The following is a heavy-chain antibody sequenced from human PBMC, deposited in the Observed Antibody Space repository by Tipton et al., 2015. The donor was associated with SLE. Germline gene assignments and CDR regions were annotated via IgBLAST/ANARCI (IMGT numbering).Heavy chain of an antibody. CDR3: ARDLASGGWLRWFDP. Sequence: TLSLTCTVSGGSVSSYYWSWIRQPQGKGLEWIGYIYYSGSTNYNPSLKSRVTTSVDTSKNQFSLKLSSVTAADTAVYYCARDLASGGWLRWFDPWGQGTPVTVSS. V-gene: IGHV4-59*02. CDR2: IYYSGST. D-gene: IGHD6-19*01. J-gene: IGHJ5*02. CDR1: GGSVSSYY.